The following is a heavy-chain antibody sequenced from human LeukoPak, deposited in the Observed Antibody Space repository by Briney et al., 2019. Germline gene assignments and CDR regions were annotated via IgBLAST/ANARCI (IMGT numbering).Heavy chain of an antibody. D-gene: IGHD6-19*01. Sequence: GESLKISWKGSGYRFTSYWIAWVRQMPGKGLEWMGSIYPGDSDTRYSPSFQGQVTISADKSLTTAYLQWSSLKASDTAMYNCATPQVSGWNFDYWGQGTLVTVSS. V-gene: IGHV5-51*01. CDR3: ATPQVSGWNFDY. J-gene: IGHJ4*02. CDR2: IYPGDSDT. CDR1: GYRFTSYW.